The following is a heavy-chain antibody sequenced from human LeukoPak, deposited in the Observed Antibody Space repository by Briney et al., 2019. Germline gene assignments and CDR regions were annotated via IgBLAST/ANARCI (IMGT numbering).Heavy chain of an antibody. V-gene: IGHV3-48*01. J-gene: IGHJ4*02. CDR3: ANVAGVIVVVPAAMAPRDY. D-gene: IGHD2-2*01. Sequence: GGSLRLSCAASGFSFSSYAMNWVRQTPGQGLQWVSYISSSSTTIFYADSVKGRFTISRDNAKKSLDLQMHSLRAEDTAVYYCANVAGVIVVVPAAMAPRDYWGQGTLVTVSS. CDR1: GFSFSSYA. CDR2: ISSSSTTI.